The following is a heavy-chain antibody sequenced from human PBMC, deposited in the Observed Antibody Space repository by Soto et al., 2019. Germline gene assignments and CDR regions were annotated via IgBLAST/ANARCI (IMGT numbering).Heavy chain of an antibody. CDR3: ARVDYGDYLNAFDI. V-gene: IGHV4-31*03. D-gene: IGHD4-17*01. J-gene: IGHJ3*02. CDR2: IYYSGST. CDR1: GGSISSGGYY. Sequence: SETLSLTCTVSGGSISSGGYYWSWIRQHPGKGLEWIGYIYYSGSTYYNPSLKSRVTISVDTSKNQFSLKLSSVTAADTAVYYCARVDYGDYLNAFDIWGQGTMVTVSS.